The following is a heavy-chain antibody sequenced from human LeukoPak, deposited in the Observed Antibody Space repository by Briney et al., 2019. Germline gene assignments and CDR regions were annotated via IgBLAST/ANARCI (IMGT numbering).Heavy chain of an antibody. Sequence: ASVKVSCKASGYTFTDYYMHWVRQAPGQGLEWMGWINPNSGGTNYAQKFQGRVTMTRDTSISTAYMELSRLRSDDTAVYYCARGSSGWYGGFDYWGQGTLVTVSS. J-gene: IGHJ4*02. CDR2: INPNSGGT. D-gene: IGHD6-19*01. CDR3: ARGSSGWYGGFDY. V-gene: IGHV1-2*02. CDR1: GYTFTDYY.